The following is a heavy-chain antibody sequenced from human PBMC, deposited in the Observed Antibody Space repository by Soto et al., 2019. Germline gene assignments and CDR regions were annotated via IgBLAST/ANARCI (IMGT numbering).Heavy chain of an antibody. CDR1: GGSINNANYF. CDR2: IYYSGST. Sequence: QVRLEESGPGLVKPSQTLSLICTVSGGSINNANYFWSWIRHHPDNGLEWIGYIYYSGSTRYNPSLKTLVPMSIDTSKNQFSLRLNSVTAADTAVYFCARDEDFGGSRGGMDVWGRGTTVTVSS. CDR3: ARDEDFGGSRGGMDV. J-gene: IGHJ6*02. V-gene: IGHV4-31*01. D-gene: IGHD2-15*01.